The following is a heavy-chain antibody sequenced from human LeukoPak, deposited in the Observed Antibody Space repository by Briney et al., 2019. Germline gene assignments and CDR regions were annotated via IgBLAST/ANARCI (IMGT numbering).Heavy chain of an antibody. Sequence: SETLSLTGAVYGGSFSGYYWSWIRQPPGKGLEWIGEINHSGSTNYNPSLKSRVTISVDTSKNQFSLKLSSVTAADTAVYYCARGPGYSSGWSGKGTYYYYGMDVWGQGTTVTVSS. V-gene: IGHV4-34*01. J-gene: IGHJ6*02. D-gene: IGHD6-19*01. CDR1: GGSFSGYY. CDR2: INHSGST. CDR3: ARGPGYSSGWSGKGTYYYYGMDV.